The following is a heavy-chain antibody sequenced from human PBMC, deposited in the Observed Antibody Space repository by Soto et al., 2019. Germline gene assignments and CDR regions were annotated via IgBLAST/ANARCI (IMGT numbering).Heavy chain of an antibody. CDR2: IWYDGSNK. D-gene: IGHD3-16*01. J-gene: IGHJ4*02. CDR3: ARDRHRLISAPGFFDY. V-gene: IGHV3-33*01. Sequence: GGSLRLSCAASGFTFSSYGMHWVRQAPGKGLEWVAVIWYDGSNKYYADSVKGRFTISRDNSKNTLYLQMNSLRAEDTAVYYCARDRHRLISAPGFFDYWGQGTLVTVSS. CDR1: GFTFSSYG.